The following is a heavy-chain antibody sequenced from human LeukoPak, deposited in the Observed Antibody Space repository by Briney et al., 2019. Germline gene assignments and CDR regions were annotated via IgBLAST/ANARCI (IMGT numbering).Heavy chain of an antibody. CDR1: GFTFSSYW. V-gene: IGHV3-7*01. D-gene: IGHD6-19*01. CDR3: ARDRSSGWYFY. J-gene: IGHJ4*02. CDR2: IRQDGSEK. Sequence: GGSLRLSCAASGFTFSSYWMSWVRQAPGKGLEWVANIRQDGSEKYYVDSVKGRFTISRDNAKNSLYLQMNSLRAEDTAVYYCARDRSSGWYFYWGQGTLVTVSS.